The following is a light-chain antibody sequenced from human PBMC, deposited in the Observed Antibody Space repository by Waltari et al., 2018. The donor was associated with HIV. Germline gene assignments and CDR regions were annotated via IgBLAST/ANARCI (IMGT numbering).Light chain of an antibody. CDR1: DIDLGLYTF. V-gene: IGLV2-14*01. J-gene: IGLJ2*01. CDR3: ASFTDDNTVI. CDR2: DVD. Sequence: AVTPPASVAGLPGQSPTISCTLADIDLGLYTFLSWSQHHPDNPPRLLLHDVDSRASGVSDRFSGSMSGNTASLTISGLRAEDEGHYYCASFTDDNTVIFGGGTEVTVL.